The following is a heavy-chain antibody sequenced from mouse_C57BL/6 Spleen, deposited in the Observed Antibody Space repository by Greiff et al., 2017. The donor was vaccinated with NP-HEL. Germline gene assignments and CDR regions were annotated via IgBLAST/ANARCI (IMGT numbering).Heavy chain of an antibody. CDR2: INPYNGGT. D-gene: IGHD1-1*01. CDR1: GYTFTDYY. V-gene: IGHV1-19*01. CDR3: ASAYGSSYRYFDV. Sequence: EVQLVESGPVLVKPGASVKMSCKASGYTFTDYYMNWVKQSHGKSLEWIGVINPYNGGTSYNQKFKGKATLTVDKSSSTAYMELNSLTSEDSAVYYCASAYGSSYRYFDVWGTGTTVTVSS. J-gene: IGHJ1*03.